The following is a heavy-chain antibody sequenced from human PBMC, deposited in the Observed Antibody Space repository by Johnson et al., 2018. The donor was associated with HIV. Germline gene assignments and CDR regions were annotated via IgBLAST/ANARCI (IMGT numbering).Heavy chain of an antibody. V-gene: IGHV3-66*01. CDR2: IYSGGST. D-gene: IGHD1-26*01. J-gene: IGHJ3*02. CDR3: AKDNEGATPRDAFDI. CDR1: GFTVSSNY. Sequence: VQLVESGGGLVQPGGSLRLSCAASGFTVSSNYMSWVRQAPGKGLEWVSVIYSGGSTYYADSVKGRFTISRDNSKNTLYLRMNSPRAEDTAVYYCAKDNEGATPRDAFDIWGQGAMVTVSS.